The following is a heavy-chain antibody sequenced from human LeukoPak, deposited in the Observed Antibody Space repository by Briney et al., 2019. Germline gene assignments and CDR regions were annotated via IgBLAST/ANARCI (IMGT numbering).Heavy chain of an antibody. V-gene: IGHV4-39*01. CDR2: IYYSGGT. J-gene: IGHJ3*02. Sequence: SETLSLTCTVSGGSISSSSYYWDWIRQPPGERLEWIGSIYYSGGTYYNPSLKSRVTISVDTSKNQFSLKLSSVTAADTAVYYCARLRTTHDAFDIWDQGTMVTVSS. D-gene: IGHD1-7*01. CDR1: GGSISSSSYY. CDR3: ARLRTTHDAFDI.